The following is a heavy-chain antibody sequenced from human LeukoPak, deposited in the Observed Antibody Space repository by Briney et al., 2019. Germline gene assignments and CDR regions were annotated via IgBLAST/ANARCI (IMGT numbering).Heavy chain of an antibody. CDR3: ASAAGSFPHYYDSSGYHC. V-gene: IGHV1-2*06. CDR1: GYTFTGYY. Sequence: SVKVSCKASGYTFTGYYMHWVRQAPGQGLEWMGRINPNSGGTNYAQKFQGRVTMTRDTSISTAYMELSRLRSDDTAVYYCASAAGSFPHYYDSSGYHCWGQGTLVTVSS. CDR2: INPNSGGT. J-gene: IGHJ4*02. D-gene: IGHD3-22*01.